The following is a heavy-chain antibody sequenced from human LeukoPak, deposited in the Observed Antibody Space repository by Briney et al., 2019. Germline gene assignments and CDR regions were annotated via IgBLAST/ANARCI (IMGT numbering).Heavy chain of an antibody. Sequence: ASVKVSCKASGYTFTSYDINWVRQAPGQGLEWMGWMNPNSGNTGYAQKFQGRVTMTRNTSISTAYMELSSLRSEDTAVYYCARASYYDFWSGYYSFYMDVWGKGTTVTVSS. CDR1: GYTFTSYD. D-gene: IGHD3-3*01. V-gene: IGHV1-8*01. CDR3: ARASYYDFWSGYYSFYMDV. J-gene: IGHJ6*03. CDR2: MNPNSGNT.